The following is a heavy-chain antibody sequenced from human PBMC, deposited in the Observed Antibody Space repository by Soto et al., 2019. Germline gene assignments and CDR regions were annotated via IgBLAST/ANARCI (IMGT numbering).Heavy chain of an antibody. V-gene: IGHV4-59*01. CDR3: ARTYGFDAFDI. J-gene: IGHJ3*02. D-gene: IGHD4-17*01. CDR1: GGSISSYY. CDR2: IYYSGST. Sequence: QVQLQESGPGLVKPSETLSLTCTVSGGSISSYYWSWIRQPPGKGLEWIGYIYYSGSTNYNPSLKGRVTISVDTSKNQFSLKLTSVTAADTAVYYCARTYGFDAFDIWGQGTMVTVSS.